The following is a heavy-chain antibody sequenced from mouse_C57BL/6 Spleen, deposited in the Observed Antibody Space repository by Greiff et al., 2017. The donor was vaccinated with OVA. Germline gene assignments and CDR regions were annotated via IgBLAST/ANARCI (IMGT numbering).Heavy chain of an antibody. Sequence: VQLQQSGPELVKPGASVKISCKASGYAFSSSWMNWVKQRPGKGLEWIGRIYPGDGDTNYNGKFKGKATLTADKSSSTAYMQLSSLTSEDSAVYFCASENWDSFDYWGQGTTLTVSS. CDR2: IYPGDGDT. V-gene: IGHV1-82*01. D-gene: IGHD4-1*01. J-gene: IGHJ2*01. CDR1: GYAFSSSW. CDR3: ASENWDSFDY.